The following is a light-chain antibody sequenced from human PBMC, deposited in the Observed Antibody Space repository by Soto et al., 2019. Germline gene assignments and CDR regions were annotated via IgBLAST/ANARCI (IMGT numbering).Light chain of an antibody. V-gene: IGKV3-20*01. CDR3: QQYGSSGT. J-gene: IGKJ1*01. CDR1: QSVSNNY. Sequence: EIVLAPSPGTLSLSRGERATLSCRASQSVSNNYLAWYQQKPGQAPRLLIYGASNRATGIPDRFSGSGSGTDFTLTISRLEPEDFAVYYCQQYGSSGTFGQGTKVDIK. CDR2: GAS.